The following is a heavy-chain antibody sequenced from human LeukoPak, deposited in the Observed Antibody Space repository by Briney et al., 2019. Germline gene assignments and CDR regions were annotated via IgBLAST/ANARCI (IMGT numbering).Heavy chain of an antibody. V-gene: IGHV3-30*18. D-gene: IGHD3-10*01. J-gene: IGHJ4*02. CDR3: ANTSPPSSPGY. Sequence: GGSLRLSCAASGFTFSIYGMHWVRQAPGKGLEWVAVISYDGSNKYYADSVKGRFTISRDNSKNTLYLQMNSLRAEDTAVYYCANTSPPSSPGYWGQGTLVTVSS. CDR2: ISYDGSNK. CDR1: GFTFSIYG.